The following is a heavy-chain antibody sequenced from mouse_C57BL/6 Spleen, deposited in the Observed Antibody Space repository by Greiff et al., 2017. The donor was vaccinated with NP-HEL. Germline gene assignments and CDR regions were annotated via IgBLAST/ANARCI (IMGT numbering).Heavy chain of an antibody. CDR1: GYTFTDYE. J-gene: IGHJ3*01. Sequence: QVQLQQSGAELVRPGASVTLSCKASGYTFTDYEMHWVKQTPVHGLEWIGAIDPETGGTAYNQKFKGKAILTADKSSSTAYMELRSLTSEDSAVYYCTRYDGSNYVGWFAYWGQGTLVTVSA. CDR3: TRYDGSNYVGWFAY. D-gene: IGHD1-1*01. CDR2: IDPETGGT. V-gene: IGHV1-15*01.